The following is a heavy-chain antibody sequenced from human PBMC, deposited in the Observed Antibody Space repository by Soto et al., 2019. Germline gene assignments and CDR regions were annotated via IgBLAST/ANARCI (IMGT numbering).Heavy chain of an antibody. D-gene: IGHD3-3*01. J-gene: IGHJ4*02. Sequence: EVQLVESGGGLVQPGGALRLVCVDSGSTLESQWMAWVRQAPGKGLEWVANIRPDGTEIPYVEAVRGRFIISRDNAKKSVDLQMNILRVEDSALYYCATEGDFWSGFYGGFGDWGQGTGVSVCS. CDR2: IRPDGTEI. V-gene: IGHV3-7*01. CDR1: GSTLESQW. CDR3: ATEGDFWSGFYGGFGD.